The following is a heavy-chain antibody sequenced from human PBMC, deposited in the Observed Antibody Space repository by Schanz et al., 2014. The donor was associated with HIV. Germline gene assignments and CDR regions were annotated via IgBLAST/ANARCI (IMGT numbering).Heavy chain of an antibody. V-gene: IGHV3-33*01. J-gene: IGHJ4*02. Sequence: QVQLVESGGGVVQPGRSLRLSCAASGFTFSTYGMHLVRQAPGTGLEWVAVIWHDGSNKHYTDSVKGRFTISRDNSKNTLYLQMNSLRAEDTAVYYCARVYRYYDTSGSPDYWGQGTLVTVSS. CDR2: IWHDGSNK. CDR3: ARVYRYYDTSGSPDY. D-gene: IGHD3-22*01. CDR1: GFTFSTYG.